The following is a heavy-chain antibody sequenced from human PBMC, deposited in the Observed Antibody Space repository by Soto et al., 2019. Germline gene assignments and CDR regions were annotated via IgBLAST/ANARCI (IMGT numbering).Heavy chain of an antibody. D-gene: IGHD6-13*01. CDR3: ARAIAATGTTGGWFDP. CDR2: INPNSGGT. V-gene: IGHV1-2*02. J-gene: IGHJ5*02. Sequence: QVQLVQSGAEVKKPGASVKVSCKASGYTFTGYYMHWVRQAPGQGLEWMGWINPNSGGTNYAQKFQGRVTMTRDTSISTAYMELSRLRSDDTAVYYCARAIAATGTTGGWFDPWGQGTLVTVSS. CDR1: GYTFTGYY.